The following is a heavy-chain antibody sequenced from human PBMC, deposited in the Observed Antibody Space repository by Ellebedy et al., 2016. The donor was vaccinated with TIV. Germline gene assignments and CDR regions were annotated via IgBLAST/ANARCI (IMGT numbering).Heavy chain of an antibody. CDR3: ARDLDKSSGWYGGAAY. V-gene: IGHV3-23*01. CDR1: GFTFSSYA. CDR2: ISASGVGP. D-gene: IGHD6-19*01. J-gene: IGHJ4*02. Sequence: GESLKISCAASGFTFSSYAMSWVRQAPGKGLEWVSGISASGVGPYYADSVKGRFTISRDNSMTTLYLEMNSLRAEDTAVYYCARDLDKSSGWYGGAAYWGQGTLVTVSS.